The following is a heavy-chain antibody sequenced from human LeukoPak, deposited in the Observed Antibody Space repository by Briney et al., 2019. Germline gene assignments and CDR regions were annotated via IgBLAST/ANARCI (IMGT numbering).Heavy chain of an antibody. D-gene: IGHD2-2*01. CDR1: GGSISSSSYY. CDR3: ARLPFCGTTSCPFDY. V-gene: IGHV4-39*01. Sequence: PSETLSLTCTVSGGSISSSSYYWGWTRQPPGKGLEWIGSIYYSGSTYYNPSLKSRVTISVDTSKNQFSLKLSSVTAADTAFYYCARLPFCGTTSCPFDYWGQGTLVTVSS. CDR2: IYYSGST. J-gene: IGHJ4*02.